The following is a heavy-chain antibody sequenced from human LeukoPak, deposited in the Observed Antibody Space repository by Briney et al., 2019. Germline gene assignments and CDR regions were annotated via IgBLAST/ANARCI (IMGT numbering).Heavy chain of an antibody. CDR1: GGSFSGYY. J-gene: IGHJ1*01. Sequence: SETLSLTCAVYGGSFSGYYWSWIRQPPGKGLEWIGEINHSGSTNYNPSLKSRVTISVDTSKNQFSLKLSSVTAADTAVYYCARVRYYDSSGYYSIHRAPRRAEYFQHWGQGTLVTVSS. V-gene: IGHV4-34*01. D-gene: IGHD3-22*01. CDR3: ARVRYYDSSGYYSIHRAPRRAEYFQH. CDR2: INHSGST.